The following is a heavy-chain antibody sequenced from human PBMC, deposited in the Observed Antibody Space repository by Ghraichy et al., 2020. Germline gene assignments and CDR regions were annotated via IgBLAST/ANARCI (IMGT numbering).Heavy chain of an antibody. D-gene: IGHD2-15*01. V-gene: IGHV3-23*01. CDR3: AKASGAVVVAAPFGY. J-gene: IGHJ4*02. CDR2: ISGSGGST. CDR1: GFTFSSYA. Sequence: GGSLRLSCAASGFTFSSYAMSWVRQAPGKGLEWVSAISGSGGSTYYADSVKGRFTISRDNSKNTLYLQMNSLRAEDTAVYYCAKASGAVVVAAPFGYWGQGTLVTVSS.